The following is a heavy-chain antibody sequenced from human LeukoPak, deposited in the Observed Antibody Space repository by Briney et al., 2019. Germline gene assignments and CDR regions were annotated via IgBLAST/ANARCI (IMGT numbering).Heavy chain of an antibody. V-gene: IGHV1-69*05. Sequence: SVKVSCKASGYTFTSYGISWVRQAPGQGLEWMGRIIPIFGTANYAQKFQGRVTITTDESTSTAYMELSSLRSEDTAVYYCARVRYYDSSGYVDYWGQGTLVTVSS. CDR3: ARVRYYDSSGYVDY. CDR2: IIPIFGTA. D-gene: IGHD3-22*01. J-gene: IGHJ4*02. CDR1: GYTFTSYG.